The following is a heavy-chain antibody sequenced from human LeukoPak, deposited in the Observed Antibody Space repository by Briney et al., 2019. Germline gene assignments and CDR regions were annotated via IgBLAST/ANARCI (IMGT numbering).Heavy chain of an antibody. D-gene: IGHD6-13*01. Sequence: GGSLRLSCAASGFTFSSYGMSWVRQAPGKGLEWVSAISGSGGSTYYADSVKGRFTISRDNAKNSLYLQMNSLRAEDTAVYYCARDEYSSSRSTHWGQGTLVTVSS. CDR1: GFTFSSYG. V-gene: IGHV3-23*01. CDR3: ARDEYSSSRSTH. J-gene: IGHJ4*02. CDR2: ISGSGGST.